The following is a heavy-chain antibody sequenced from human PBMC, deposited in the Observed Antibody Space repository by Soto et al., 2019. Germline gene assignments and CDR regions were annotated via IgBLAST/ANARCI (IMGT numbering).Heavy chain of an antibody. Sequence: QVQLQESGPGLVKPSETLSLTSTVSDGSISSYYWSWIRQPPGKGLEWIGSIDYCGSTNYETTLKSRADISVDTSKNQFALTLSSVTAEDTAVYSGARDVLYGTRGRYYYYCMDVWGQGTTVTVSS. CDR1: DGSISSYY. V-gene: IGHV4-59*01. J-gene: IGHJ6*02. CDR2: IDYCGST. CDR3: ARDVLYGTRGRYYYYCMDV. D-gene: IGHD1-7*01.